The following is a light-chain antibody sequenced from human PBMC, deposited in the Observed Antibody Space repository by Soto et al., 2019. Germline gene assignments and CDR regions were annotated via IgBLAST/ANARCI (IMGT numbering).Light chain of an antibody. CDR1: NSNIGDNT. J-gene: IGLJ2*01. CDR3: ASWDDKLNGVV. V-gene: IGLV1-44*01. CDR2: TNN. Sequence: QSVLTQPPSASGTPGQRITISCSGSNSNIGDNTVNWFQQLPGMAPRLLISTNNQRPSGVPDRFTDSKSGTSGSLAISGLQSEDEADYYCASWDDKLNGVVFGGGTKLTVL.